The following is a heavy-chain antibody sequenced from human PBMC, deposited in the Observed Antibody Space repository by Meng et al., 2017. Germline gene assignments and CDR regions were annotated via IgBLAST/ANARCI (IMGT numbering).Heavy chain of an antibody. Sequence: QGQRMQSGAEVKKPGASVKVSCKPSGYLFTSYDINWIRQAPGQGLEWMGWVNPINGKTGYAQKFQGRLTMTRDTSIRTAYMELSSLKSEDTAIYYCARGGDYSSWDYWGQGTLVTVSS. J-gene: IGHJ4*02. CDR2: VNPINGKT. V-gene: IGHV1-8*01. CDR3: ARGGDYSSWDY. D-gene: IGHD4-11*01. CDR1: GYLFTSYD.